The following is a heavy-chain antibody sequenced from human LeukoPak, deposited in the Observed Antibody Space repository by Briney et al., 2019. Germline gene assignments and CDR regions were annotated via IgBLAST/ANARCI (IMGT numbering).Heavy chain of an antibody. CDR2: ISWNSGSI. D-gene: IGHD6-13*01. Sequence: GGSLRLSCAASGFTFDDYAMHWVRQAPGKGLEWVSGISWNSGSIGYADSVKGRFTISRDNAKNSLYLQMNSLRAEDMALYYCARSATQRDAFDIWGQGTMVTVSS. CDR3: ARSATQRDAFDI. V-gene: IGHV3-9*03. J-gene: IGHJ3*02. CDR1: GFTFDDYA.